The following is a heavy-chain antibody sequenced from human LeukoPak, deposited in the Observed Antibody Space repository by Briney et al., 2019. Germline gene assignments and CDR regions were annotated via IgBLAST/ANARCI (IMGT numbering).Heavy chain of an antibody. D-gene: IGHD3-10*01. CDR3: ASSMVRGVIARYFDY. V-gene: IGHV3-30*03. J-gene: IGHJ4*02. CDR2: ISYDGSNK. Sequence: PGGSLRLSCAASGFTFSSYGMHWVRQAPGKGLEWVAVISYDGSNKYYADSVMGRFTISRDNSKNTLYLQMNSLRAEDTAVYYCASSMVRGVIARYFDYWGQGTLVTVSS. CDR1: GFTFSSYG.